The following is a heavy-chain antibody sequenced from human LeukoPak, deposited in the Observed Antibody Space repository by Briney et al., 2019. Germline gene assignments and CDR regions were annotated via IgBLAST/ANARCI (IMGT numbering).Heavy chain of an antibody. V-gene: IGHV3-33*01. CDR1: GFTFSSYG. CDR2: IWYDGSNK. Sequence: GGSLRLSCAASGFTFSSYGMHWVRQAPGKGLEWVAVIWYDGSNKYYADSVKGRFTISRDNSKNTLYLQMNSQRAEDTAVYYCATSPDYPPYYYYYMDVWGKGTTVTVSS. J-gene: IGHJ6*03. D-gene: IGHD4-11*01. CDR3: ATSPDYPPYYYYYMDV.